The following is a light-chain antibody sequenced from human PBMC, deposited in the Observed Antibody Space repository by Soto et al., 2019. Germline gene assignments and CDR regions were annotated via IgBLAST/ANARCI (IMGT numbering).Light chain of an antibody. J-gene: IGKJ4*01. Sequence: DIQLTQSPSILSASVGDRVTITCRASENIYGYLAWYQQKPGEAPKLLIYWASTLVSGVPSRFTGGESGTEFTLTISDLQPDDFATYFCQQYSAYPLPFGGVTRWTSN. CDR3: QQYSAYPLP. CDR1: ENIYGY. V-gene: IGKV1-5*03. CDR2: WAS.